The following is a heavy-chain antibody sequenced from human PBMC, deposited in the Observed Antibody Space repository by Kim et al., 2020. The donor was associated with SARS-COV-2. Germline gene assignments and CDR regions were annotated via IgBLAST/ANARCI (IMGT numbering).Heavy chain of an antibody. D-gene: IGHD6-13*01. CDR3: ARGAYSSSPRWYFDL. V-gene: IGHV3-30-3*01. CDR2: ISYDGSNK. J-gene: IGHJ2*01. CDR1: GFTFSSYA. Sequence: GGSLRLSCAASGFTFSSYAMHWVRQAPGKGLEWVAVISYDGSNKYYADSVKGRFTISRDNSKNTLYLQMNSLRAEDTAVYYCARGAYSSSPRWYFDLWGRGTLVTVSS.